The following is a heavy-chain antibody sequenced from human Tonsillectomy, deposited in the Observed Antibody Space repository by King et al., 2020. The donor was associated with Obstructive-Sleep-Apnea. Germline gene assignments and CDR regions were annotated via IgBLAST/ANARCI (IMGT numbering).Heavy chain of an antibody. Sequence: VQLQESGPGLVKPSETLSLTCTVSGYSISRGYYWGWIRQPPGKGLEWIGSIYPSGSTYYNPSLKSRVTISVDTSKNQFSLKLSSVTAADTAVYYCARDRAEFTDYWGQGTLVTVSS. D-gene: IGHD1-14*01. CDR3: ARDRAEFTDY. V-gene: IGHV4-38-2*02. CDR2: IYPSGST. J-gene: IGHJ4*02. CDR1: GYSISRGYY.